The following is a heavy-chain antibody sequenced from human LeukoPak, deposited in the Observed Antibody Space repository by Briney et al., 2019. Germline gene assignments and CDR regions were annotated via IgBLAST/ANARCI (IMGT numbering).Heavy chain of an antibody. CDR1: GGSISSYY. CDR3: ARAKIAVAGTCFDY. D-gene: IGHD6-19*01. J-gene: IGHJ4*02. V-gene: IGHV4-59*01. Sequence: SETLSLTCTVSGGSISSYYWSWIRQPPGKGLEWIGYIYYSGSTNYNPSLKSRVTISVDTSKNQFSLKLSSVTAADTAVYYCARAKIAVAGTCFDYWGQGTLVTASS. CDR2: IYYSGST.